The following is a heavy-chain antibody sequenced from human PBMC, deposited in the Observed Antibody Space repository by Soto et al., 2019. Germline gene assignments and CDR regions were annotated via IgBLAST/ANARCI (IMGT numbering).Heavy chain of an antibody. Sequence: GGSLRLSCAASGFTFSSYSMNWVRQAPGKGLEWVSSISSSSSYIYYADSVKGRFTISRDNAKNSLYLQMNSLRAEDTAVYYCASPECTNGVCYFDYWGQGTLVTVSS. CDR1: GFTFSSYS. D-gene: IGHD2-8*01. CDR2: ISSSSSYI. J-gene: IGHJ4*02. CDR3: ASPECTNGVCYFDY. V-gene: IGHV3-21*01.